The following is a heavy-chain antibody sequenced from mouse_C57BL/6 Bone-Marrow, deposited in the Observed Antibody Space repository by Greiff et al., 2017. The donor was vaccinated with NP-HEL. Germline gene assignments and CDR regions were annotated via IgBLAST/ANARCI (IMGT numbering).Heavy chain of an antibody. Sequence: VQLQQSGAELARPGASVKLSCKASGYTFTSYGISWVKQRTGQGLEWIGEIYPRSGNTYYNEKFKGKATLTADKSSSTAYMELRSLTSEDSAVYFCARESIYYGYYYAMDYWGQGTSVTVSS. CDR2: IYPRSGNT. D-gene: IGHD2-2*01. J-gene: IGHJ4*01. V-gene: IGHV1-81*01. CDR1: GYTFTSYG. CDR3: ARESIYYGYYYAMDY.